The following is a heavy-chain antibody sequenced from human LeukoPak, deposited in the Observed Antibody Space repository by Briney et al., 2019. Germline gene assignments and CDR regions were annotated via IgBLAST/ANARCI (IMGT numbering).Heavy chain of an antibody. V-gene: IGHV3-74*01. CDR2: IKTDGSTT. Sequence: GGSLRLSCAVSGFTFSSSWMHWVRQAPGKGLVWVSHIKTDGSTTAYADSVKGRFTISRDNAKNTLYLQMNSLRAEDTAVYYCARDQWYSSGWYAYYYGMDVWGQGTTVTVSS. J-gene: IGHJ6*02. CDR3: ARDQWYSSGWYAYYYGMDV. CDR1: GFTFSSSW. D-gene: IGHD6-19*01.